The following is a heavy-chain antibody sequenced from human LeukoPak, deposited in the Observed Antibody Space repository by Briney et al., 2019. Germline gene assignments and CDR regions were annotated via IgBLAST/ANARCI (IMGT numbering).Heavy chain of an antibody. V-gene: IGHV3-74*01. CDR2: INGDGDST. J-gene: IGHJ6*02. Sequence: GGSLRLSCVGSGFTFSNYWMHWVRQVPGKGLVWVSRINGDGDSTRYADSVKGRFTISRDNGKNTLYLQMNTLKSEDTAVYYCAREWVFGELFDYAMDVWGQGTTVTVSS. D-gene: IGHD3-10*02. CDR3: AREWVFGELFDYAMDV. CDR1: GFTFSNYW.